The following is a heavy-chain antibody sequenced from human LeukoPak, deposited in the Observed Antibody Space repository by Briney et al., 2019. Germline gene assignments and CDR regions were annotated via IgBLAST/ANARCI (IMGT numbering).Heavy chain of an antibody. Sequence: SETLSLTCTVSGGSISSGDYYWSWIRQPPGKGLEWIGYIYYSGSTYYNPSLKSRVSMSVDTSKNQFSLKLSSVTAADTAVYYCARYLTVTTQNYYYYYGMDVWGQGTTVTVSS. J-gene: IGHJ6*02. CDR3: ARYLTVTTQNYYYYYGMDV. CDR2: IYYSGST. D-gene: IGHD4-17*01. V-gene: IGHV4-30-4*01. CDR1: GGSISSGDYY.